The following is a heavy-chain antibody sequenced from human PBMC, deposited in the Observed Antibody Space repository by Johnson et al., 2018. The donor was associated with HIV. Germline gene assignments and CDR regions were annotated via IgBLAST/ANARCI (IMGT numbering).Heavy chain of an antibody. D-gene: IGHD6-13*01. CDR3: ARDETDLQLVSAFDI. V-gene: IGHV3-21*01. Sequence: EVQLVESGGGVVQPGRSLRLSCAASGFTFSSYAMHWVRQAPGKGLEWVSAISGSGGSTYYADSVKGRFTISRDNAKNSLYLQMNSLRAEDTAVYYCARDETDLQLVSAFDIWGQGTMVTDSS. CDR2: ISGSGGST. J-gene: IGHJ3*02. CDR1: GFTFSSYA.